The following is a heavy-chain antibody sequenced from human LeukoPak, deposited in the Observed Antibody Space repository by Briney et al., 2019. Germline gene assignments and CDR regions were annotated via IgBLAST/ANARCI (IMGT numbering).Heavy chain of an antibody. Sequence: GGSLRLSCAASGFTFSSYAMSWVRQAPGKGLEWVSAISGSGGSTYYADSVEGRFTISRDNSKNTLYLQMNSLRAEDTAVYYCAKDKGATNAFDIWGQGTMVTVSS. D-gene: IGHD1-26*01. CDR2: ISGSGGST. CDR1: GFTFSSYA. CDR3: AKDKGATNAFDI. J-gene: IGHJ3*02. V-gene: IGHV3-23*01.